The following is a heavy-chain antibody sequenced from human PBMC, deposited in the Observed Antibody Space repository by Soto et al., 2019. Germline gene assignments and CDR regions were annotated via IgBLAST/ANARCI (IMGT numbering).Heavy chain of an antibody. CDR1: GYTFTGYY. D-gene: IGHD1-26*01. CDR2: INPNSGGT. V-gene: IGHV1-2*04. J-gene: IGHJ4*02. Sequence: QVQLVQSGAEVKKPGASVKVSCKASGYTFTGYYMHWGRQAPGQGLEWMGWINPNSGGTNYAQKFQGWVTMPRDTSISTAYMELSRLRSDATAVYYCARLGSCKGATCFDYWGQGTLVTVSS. CDR3: ARLGSCKGATCFDY.